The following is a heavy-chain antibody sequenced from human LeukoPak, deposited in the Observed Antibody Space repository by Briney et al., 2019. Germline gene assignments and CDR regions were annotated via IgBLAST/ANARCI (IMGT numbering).Heavy chain of an antibody. D-gene: IGHD2-2*01. CDR1: GFTFSSYG. CDR2: ISYDGSSR. Sequence: GGSLRLSCAASGFTFSSYGMHWVRQAPGKGLEWVAVISYDGSSRYYADSVKGRFTISRDNSKNTLYLQMNSLRAEDTAVYYCARAAYIVVVPAALFDYWGQGTLVTVSS. CDR3: ARAAYIVVVPAALFDY. V-gene: IGHV3-30*03. J-gene: IGHJ4*02.